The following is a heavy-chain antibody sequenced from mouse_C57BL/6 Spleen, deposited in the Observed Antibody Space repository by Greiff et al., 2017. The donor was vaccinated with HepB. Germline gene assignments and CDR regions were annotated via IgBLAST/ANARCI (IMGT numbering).Heavy chain of an antibody. CDR3: ARAGYGSSYWYFDV. J-gene: IGHJ1*03. D-gene: IGHD1-1*01. CDR2: IDPSDSET. CDR1: GYTFTSYW. V-gene: IGHV1-52*01. Sequence: ESGAELVRPGSSVKLSCKASGYTFTSYWMHWVKQRPIQGLEWIGNIDPSDSETHYNQKFKDKATLTVDKSSSTAYMQLSSLTSEDSAVYYCARAGYGSSYWYFDVWGTGTTVTVSS.